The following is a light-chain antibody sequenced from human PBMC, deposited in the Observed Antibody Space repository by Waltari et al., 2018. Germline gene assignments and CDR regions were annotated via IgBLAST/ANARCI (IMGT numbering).Light chain of an antibody. V-gene: IGLV2-14*01. J-gene: IGLJ2*01. Sequence: QSALTQPASVSGSPGQSITISCTGTSSDFGGYNYVSWFQQHPGKAPKVMIYEVSRRPSGVSDRFSGSKSGNTASLTISGLQAEDEADYYCVSYTRNNTSIFGGGTKLTVL. CDR3: VSYTRNNTSI. CDR2: EVS. CDR1: SSDFGGYNY.